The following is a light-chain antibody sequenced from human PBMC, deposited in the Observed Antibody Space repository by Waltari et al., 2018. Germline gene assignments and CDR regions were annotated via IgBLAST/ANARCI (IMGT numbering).Light chain of an antibody. CDR1: QSVSSDY. Sequence: EIVLTQSPGTLSLSPGERATLSCRARQSVSSDYLAWYQQKPGQAPRLLISGASSRATGIPDRFSGSGSGTDFTLIISRLEPGDFAVYFCQQYGTSPTTFGQGTKVEFK. J-gene: IGKJ1*01. CDR2: GAS. CDR3: QQYGTSPTT. V-gene: IGKV3-20*01.